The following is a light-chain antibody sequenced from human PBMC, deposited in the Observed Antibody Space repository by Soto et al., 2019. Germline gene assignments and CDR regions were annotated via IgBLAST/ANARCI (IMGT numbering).Light chain of an antibody. CDR3: QQRSNWPPGVT. CDR2: DAS. CDR1: QSVSSY. Sequence: IVFTQSTATLSLSPGERATLSCRASQSVSSYLAWYQQKPGQAPRLLIYDASNRATGIPARFSGSGSGTDFTLTISSLEPEDFAVYYCQQRSNWPPGVTFGPGTKVDIK. V-gene: IGKV3-11*01. J-gene: IGKJ3*01.